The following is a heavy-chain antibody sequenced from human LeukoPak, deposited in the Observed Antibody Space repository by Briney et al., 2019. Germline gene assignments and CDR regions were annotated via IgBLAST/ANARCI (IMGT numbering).Heavy chain of an antibody. J-gene: IGHJ6*03. D-gene: IGHD6-13*01. CDR1: GFTFSSYW. V-gene: IGHV3-7*01. Sequence: GGSLRLSCAASGFTFSSYWMSWVRQAPGKGLEWVANIKQDGSEKYYVDSVKGRFTISRDNAKNSLYLQMNSLRAEDTAVYYCARDQRDRQHHYYYYYMDVWGKGTTVTVSS. CDR3: ARDQRDRQHHYYYYYMDV. CDR2: IKQDGSEK.